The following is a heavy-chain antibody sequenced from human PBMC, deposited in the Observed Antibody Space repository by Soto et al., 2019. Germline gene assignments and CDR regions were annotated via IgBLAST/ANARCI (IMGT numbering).Heavy chain of an antibody. D-gene: IGHD2-21*01. V-gene: IGHV1-69*01. J-gene: IGHJ6*02. CDR3: AWAVGVGLLCFGRDV. CDR1: GGTFRSYG. CDR2: IVPMYGTP. Sequence: QVQLEQSGAEVKKAGSSVRVSCQASGGTFRSYGISWVRQAPGQGREWMGGIVPMYGTPNYAQRFLGRVTITADQTRSKAYMELSSPRSEVTGVYYCAWAVGVGLLCFGRDVWGQGSKVTVSS.